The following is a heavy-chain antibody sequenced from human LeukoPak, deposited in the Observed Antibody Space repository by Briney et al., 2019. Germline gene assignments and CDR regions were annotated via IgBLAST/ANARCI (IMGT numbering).Heavy chain of an antibody. CDR1: GGTFSSYA. CDR2: IIPIFGTA. Sequence: GASVKVSCKASGGTFSSYAISWVRQAPGQGLEWMGGIIPIFGTANYAQKFQGRVTITTDESTSTAYMELSSLRSEDTAVYYCARGSINWNYYGRYYYYYMDVWGKGTTVTVSS. J-gene: IGHJ6*03. D-gene: IGHD1-7*01. CDR3: ARGSINWNYYGRYYYYYMDV. V-gene: IGHV1-69*05.